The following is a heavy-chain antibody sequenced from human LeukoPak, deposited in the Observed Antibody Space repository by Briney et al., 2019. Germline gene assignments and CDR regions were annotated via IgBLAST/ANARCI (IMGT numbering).Heavy chain of an antibody. CDR2: ISNSGSST. Sequence: GSLRPSCAASGFTFTSYAMTWVRQAPGKGLEWVSGISNSGSSTYYADSVKGPFTISRDNSKHTLHLQLSSLRAEDTAVYYCAHTMVRGSYNMDVWGQGTTVTVSS. V-gene: IGHV3-23*01. D-gene: IGHD3-10*01. CDR1: GFTFTSYA. CDR3: AHTMVRGSYNMDV. J-gene: IGHJ6*02.